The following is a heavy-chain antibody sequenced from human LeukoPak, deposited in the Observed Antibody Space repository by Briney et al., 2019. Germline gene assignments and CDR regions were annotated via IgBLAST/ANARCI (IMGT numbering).Heavy chain of an antibody. D-gene: IGHD1-26*01. CDR1: GGYIRGHY. J-gene: IGHJ2*01. CDR3: ARALVVAMPYATLLGANWYFDL. Sequence: NASETLSLTCTVSGGYIRGHYWSWIRQPPGKGLEWIGYIHHSGSTNYNPSLKSRVTISVDTSKSQFSLNLSSVTAADTAVYYCARALVVAMPYATLLGANWYFDLWGRGTLVTVSS. V-gene: IGHV4-59*11. CDR2: IHHSGST.